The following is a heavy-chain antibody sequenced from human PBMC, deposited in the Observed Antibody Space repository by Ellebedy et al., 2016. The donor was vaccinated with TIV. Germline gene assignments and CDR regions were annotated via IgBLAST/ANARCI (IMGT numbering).Heavy chain of an antibody. D-gene: IGHD4-17*01. Sequence: PGGSLRLSCAAPGFIFSSYGMHWVRQAPGKGLEWVAVIWHDGSNKYYADSVKGRFTISRDNSKNTLYLKMNSLRAEDTGIYYCAREAVTRNYYYGMDVWGQGTTVTVFS. J-gene: IGHJ6*02. CDR3: AREAVTRNYYYGMDV. CDR1: GFIFSSYG. CDR2: IWHDGSNK. V-gene: IGHV3-33*01.